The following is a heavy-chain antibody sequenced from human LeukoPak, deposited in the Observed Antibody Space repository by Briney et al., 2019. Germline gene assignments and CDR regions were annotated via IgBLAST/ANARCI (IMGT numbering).Heavy chain of an antibody. Sequence: ASVTVSCTASGYTYTIYYMHWARQAPGQGLEWMGLINPSGGSTSYTQKFLGRVTMTRDTSTSTVCMDLSSLRSEGAAVYYCARDSDYNNYGFDDWGQGTTVTASS. CDR1: GYTYTIYY. V-gene: IGHV1-46*01. CDR3: ARDSDYNNYGFDD. D-gene: IGHD4-11*01. CDR2: INPSGGST. J-gene: IGHJ4*02.